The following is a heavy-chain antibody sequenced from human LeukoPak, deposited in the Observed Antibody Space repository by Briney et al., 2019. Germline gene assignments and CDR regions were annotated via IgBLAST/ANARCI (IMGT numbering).Heavy chain of an antibody. Sequence: GGSLRLSCAASGFTFSNAWMSWVRQAPGKGLEWVGCIKSKTDGGTTDYAAPVKGRFTISRDDSKNTLYLQMNSLKTEDTAVYYCTTLYSSSWFEPYFDYWGQGTLVTVSS. CDR1: GFTFSNAW. CDR2: IKSKTDGGTT. J-gene: IGHJ4*02. CDR3: TTLYSSSWFEPYFDY. V-gene: IGHV3-15*01. D-gene: IGHD6-13*01.